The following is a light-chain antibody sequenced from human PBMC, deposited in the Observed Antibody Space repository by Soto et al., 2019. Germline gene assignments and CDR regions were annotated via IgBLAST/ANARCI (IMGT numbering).Light chain of an antibody. CDR3: QQYGRSPTT. Sequence: EIGLTLSLGTLSLSPGERATLSCRASQSVSSSYLAWYQQKRGQAPRFLIYGASSRATGIPDRFSGSGSGTDFTLTISRLEPEDFAVYYCQQYGRSPTTFGQGTKVDIK. J-gene: IGKJ1*01. CDR1: QSVSSSY. CDR2: GAS. V-gene: IGKV3-20*01.